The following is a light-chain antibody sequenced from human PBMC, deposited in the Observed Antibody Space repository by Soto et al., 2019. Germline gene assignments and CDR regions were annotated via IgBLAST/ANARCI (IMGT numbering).Light chain of an antibody. CDR2: DVS. J-gene: IGLJ3*02. V-gene: IGLV2-11*01. Sequence: QSALTQPRSVSGAPGQSVTISCTGTNSDIGGYNYVSWYQHHPGKAPKVMIYDVSRRPSGVPDRFSGSKSGNTASLTISGLQAEDEADYDCCSVAAKDTFGVFGGGTKVTVL. CDR3: CSVAAKDTFGV. CDR1: NSDIGGYNY.